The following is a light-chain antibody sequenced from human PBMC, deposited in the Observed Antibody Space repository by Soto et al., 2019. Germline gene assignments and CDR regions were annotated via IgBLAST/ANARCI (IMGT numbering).Light chain of an antibody. CDR1: SSDVGGYNF. CDR2: GVS. V-gene: IGLV2-14*01. J-gene: IGLJ3*02. CDR3: SSSSSSSTRV. Sequence: QSALTQPASVSGSPGQSITISCTGTSSDVGGYNFVSWYQQHPGKVPKLMIYGVSNRPSGVSNRFSGSKSGNTASLTISGLQAEDEADYYCSSSSSSSTRVFGGGTKLTVL.